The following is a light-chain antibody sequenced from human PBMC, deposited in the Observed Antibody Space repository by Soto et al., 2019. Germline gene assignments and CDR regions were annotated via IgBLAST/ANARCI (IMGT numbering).Light chain of an antibody. J-gene: IGLJ3*02. CDR2: SND. CDR3: AAWDDSLKAWV. V-gene: IGLV1-44*01. Sequence: QPVLTQPPSASGTPGQGVTISCSGSSSNIGSNTVNLYQQLPGTAPKLLIYSNDQRPSAVPDRFSASKSGTSASLAISGLQSEDEADFYCAAWDDSLKAWVFGGGTKLTVL. CDR1: SSNIGSNT.